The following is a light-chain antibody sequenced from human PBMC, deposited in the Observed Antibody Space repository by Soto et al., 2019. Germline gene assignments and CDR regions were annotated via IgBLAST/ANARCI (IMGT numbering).Light chain of an antibody. CDR3: QQYYSYPWT. Sequence: DIQMTQSPSTLSASVGDRVTITCRASQSVGNWLAWYQHKPGKAPKGLIYKASSLESGAPSRFSGSGSGTDFALIISSLQPDDFATYYCQQYYSYPWTFGQGTTVEIK. J-gene: IGKJ1*01. CDR1: QSVGNW. CDR2: KAS. V-gene: IGKV1-5*03.